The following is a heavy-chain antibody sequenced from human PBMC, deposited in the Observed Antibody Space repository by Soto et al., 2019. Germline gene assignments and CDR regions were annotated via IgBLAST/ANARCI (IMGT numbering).Heavy chain of an antibody. CDR3: AREVQVHTPAFVY. Sequence: QVQLVQSGAEMKKPGSSVKVSCQSSGGTFNTYAMNWVRQAPGPGPEWMGDISPMVGAANYAPKFQGRVTMTADESTGTSYMQSSSLTSEDTALYFCAREVQVHTPAFVYWGQGTLVTVSS. J-gene: IGHJ4*02. CDR2: ISPMVGAA. CDR1: GGTFNTYA. D-gene: IGHD3-10*01. V-gene: IGHV1-69*19.